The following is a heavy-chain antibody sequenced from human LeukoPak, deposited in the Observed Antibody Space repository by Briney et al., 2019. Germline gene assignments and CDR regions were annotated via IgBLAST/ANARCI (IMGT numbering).Heavy chain of an antibody. Sequence: SETLSLTCAVYGGSFSGYYWNLIRQPPGKGLEWIGEINDSGTTNYNPSLKDRVTISLDTSKNQFSLKLTSVTAADTAVYYCARGPTTFFGVVYDYWGQGALVTVSS. V-gene: IGHV4-34*01. CDR2: INDSGTT. CDR1: GGSFSGYY. D-gene: IGHD3-3*01. J-gene: IGHJ4*02. CDR3: ARGPTTFFGVVYDY.